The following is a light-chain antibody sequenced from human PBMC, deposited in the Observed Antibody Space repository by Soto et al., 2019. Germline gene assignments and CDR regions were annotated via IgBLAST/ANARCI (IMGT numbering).Light chain of an antibody. Sequence: EIVMTQSPATLSVSPGERATLSCRASQRIGMNLAWYQQRPGQAPRLLIYGASTRATGIPARFSGSGSGTDFTLPISSLQSEDFAGYFCHQSHNWPPWTFGQGTTVEIK. CDR3: HQSHNWPPWT. J-gene: IGKJ1*01. CDR1: QRIGMN. V-gene: IGKV3-15*01. CDR2: GAS.